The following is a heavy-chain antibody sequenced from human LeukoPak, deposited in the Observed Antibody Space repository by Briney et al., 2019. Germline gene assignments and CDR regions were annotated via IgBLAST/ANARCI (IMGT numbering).Heavy chain of an antibody. Sequence: PGGSLRLSCAASGFTFSSYSMNWVRQAPGKGLEWVSSISSSSSYIYYADSVEGRFTISRDNAKNSLYLQMNSLRAEDTAVYYCARDLRRYYYDSSGYYLDYWGQGTLVTVSS. J-gene: IGHJ4*02. CDR3: ARDLRRYYYDSSGYYLDY. V-gene: IGHV3-21*01. CDR2: ISSSSSYI. CDR1: GFTFSSYS. D-gene: IGHD3-22*01.